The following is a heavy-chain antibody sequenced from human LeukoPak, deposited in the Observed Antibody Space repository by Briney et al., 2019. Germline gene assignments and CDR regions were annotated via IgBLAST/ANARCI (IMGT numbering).Heavy chain of an antibody. Sequence: GGSLRLSCAASGFTVSSNYMSWVRQAPGKGLEWVSAISGSGGSTYYADSVKGRFTMSRDNSKDTLYLQVNNLRAEDTAVYYCAKARAYCSGGDCPGGYYYGMDVWGQGTTVTVSS. J-gene: IGHJ6*02. CDR3: AKARAYCSGGDCPGGYYYGMDV. V-gene: IGHV3-23*01. CDR2: ISGSGGST. D-gene: IGHD2-15*01. CDR1: GFTVSSNY.